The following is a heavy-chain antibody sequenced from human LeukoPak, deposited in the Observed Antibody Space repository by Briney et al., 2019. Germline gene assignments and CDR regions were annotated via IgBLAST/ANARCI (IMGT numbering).Heavy chain of an antibody. V-gene: IGHV4-59*12. CDR2: IYYTGST. Sequence: PSETLSLTCSVSGDSISTYYWSWIRQPPGKGLEWIGYIYYTGSTNYNPSLKSRVTISIDTSKNQFSLKLSSVTAADTAVYYCAIPSPFGYAFDIWGQGTMVIVSS. CDR1: GDSISTYY. D-gene: IGHD5-18*01. CDR3: AIPSPFGYAFDI. J-gene: IGHJ3*02.